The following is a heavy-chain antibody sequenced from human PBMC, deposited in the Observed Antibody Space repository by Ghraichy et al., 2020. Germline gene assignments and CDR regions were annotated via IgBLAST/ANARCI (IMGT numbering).Heavy chain of an antibody. Sequence: SETLSLTCAVSGGSISTYYWSWIQQPPGKGLEWIGYIYYSGSTNYNPSLKSRVTISVDTSKNQFSLNLNSVTAADTAMYYCARGRGKQLGLFDYWGQGILVTVSS. V-gene: IGHV4-59*13. D-gene: IGHD6-6*01. CDR2: IYYSGST. CDR1: GGSISTYY. CDR3: ARGRGKQLGLFDY. J-gene: IGHJ4*02.